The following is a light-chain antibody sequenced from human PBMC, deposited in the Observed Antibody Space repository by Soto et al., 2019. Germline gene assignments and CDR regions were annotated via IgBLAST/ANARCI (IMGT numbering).Light chain of an antibody. CDR3: QQYGSSPGT. V-gene: IGKV3-20*01. J-gene: IGKJ1*01. Sequence: EIVLTQSPGTLSLSPGERATLSCRASQSVSSSCLAWYQQKPGQAPRLLIYGASSRATGIPDRFNGSGSGTDFTISISRLGPEDFAVYYCQQYGSSPGTFVQGTKVEIK. CDR1: QSVSSSC. CDR2: GAS.